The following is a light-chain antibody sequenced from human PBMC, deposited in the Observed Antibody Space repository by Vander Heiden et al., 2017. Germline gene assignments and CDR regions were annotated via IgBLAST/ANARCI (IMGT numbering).Light chain of an antibody. Sequence: QSALTQPASVSGSPGQSITISCPGTSSDVGSYNLVSWYQQQPGKAPKTMIYEVSKRPSGVSNRFSGSKSGNTASLTISGLQAEDEADYYCCSYAGSSTFDVVFGGGTKLTVL. V-gene: IGLV2-23*02. CDR1: SSDVGSYNL. J-gene: IGLJ2*01. CDR2: EVS. CDR3: CSYAGSSTFDVV.